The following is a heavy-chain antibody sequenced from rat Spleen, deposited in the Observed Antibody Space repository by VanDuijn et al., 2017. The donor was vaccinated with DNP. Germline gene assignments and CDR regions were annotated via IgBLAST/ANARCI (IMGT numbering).Heavy chain of an antibody. J-gene: IGHJ2*01. Sequence: EVTLVESGGGLVQPGSSLKLSCAASGFNFNDYWMGWVRQAPGQGLEWIGEINKDSSRINYNPSLKDKFTISRDNAQNTLYLQTSKVGSEDTAIYYCAKGPNYGGWSDYFDYWGQGVMVTVSS. CDR3: AKGPNYGGWSDYFDY. V-gene: IGHV4-2*01. D-gene: IGHD1-11*01. CDR2: INKDSSRI. CDR1: GFNFNDYW.